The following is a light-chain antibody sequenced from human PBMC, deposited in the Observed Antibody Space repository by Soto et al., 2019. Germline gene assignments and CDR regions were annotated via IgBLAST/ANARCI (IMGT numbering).Light chain of an antibody. J-gene: IGLJ1*01. CDR1: NSDVGGYNY. CDR2: DVS. V-gene: IGLV2-14*03. CDR3: CSYAGSSYYV. Sequence: QSVLTQPASVSGSPGQSITISCTGTNSDVGGYNYVSWYQQHPGKAPKLLIYDVSSRPSGLSNRFSGSKSGNTASLIISGLQAEDEADYYCCSYAGSSYYVFGSGTKLTVL.